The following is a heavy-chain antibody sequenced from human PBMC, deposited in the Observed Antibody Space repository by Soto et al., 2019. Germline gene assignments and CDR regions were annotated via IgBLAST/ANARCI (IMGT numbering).Heavy chain of an antibody. CDR1: GFNFSSYS. CDR2: ISSSGSTI. V-gene: IGHV3-48*04. J-gene: IGHJ6*02. Sequence: GGSLRLSCAASGFNFSSYSMHWVRQAPGKGLEWVSYISSSGSTIYYADSVKGRFTISKDDAKNSLYLQMNSLRAEDTAVYYCARIHTYTGTFPSYYYYGMDVWGQGTTVTVSS. D-gene: IGHD1-7*01. CDR3: ARIHTYTGTFPSYYYYGMDV.